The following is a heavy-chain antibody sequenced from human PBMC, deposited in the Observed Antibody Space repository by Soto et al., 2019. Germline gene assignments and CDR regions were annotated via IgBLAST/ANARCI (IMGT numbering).Heavy chain of an antibody. CDR3: ARGRRSNMFRGLDP. J-gene: IGHJ5*02. D-gene: IGHD3-10*01. V-gene: IGHV4-34*01. CDR1: GGSFNDYY. Sequence: PSETLSLTCAVSGGSFNDYYWTWIRQSPGKGLAWIGEINHSGRTNYNPSLESRVTISVDTSKNQFSLYITSVTAADTAVYYCARGRRSNMFRGLDPWGQGTQVTVSS. CDR2: INHSGRT.